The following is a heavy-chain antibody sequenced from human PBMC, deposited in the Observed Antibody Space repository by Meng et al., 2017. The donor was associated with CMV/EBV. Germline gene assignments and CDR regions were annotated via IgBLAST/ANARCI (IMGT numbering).Heavy chain of an antibody. J-gene: IGHJ4*02. CDR3: AREKGDTNDFDS. CDR2: INPRGDIT. Sequence: CKASGYTFSNYYAHWVRKAPGQGLEWMGVINPRGDITTYAQKFQGRVTMTRDTSANTVHMDLSSLGSEDTAVYYCAREKGDTNDFDSWGQETLVTVSS. V-gene: IGHV1-46*01. CDR1: GYTFSNYY. D-gene: IGHD1-26*01.